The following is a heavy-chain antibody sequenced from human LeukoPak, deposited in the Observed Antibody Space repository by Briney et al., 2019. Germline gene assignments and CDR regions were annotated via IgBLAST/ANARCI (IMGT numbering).Heavy chain of an antibody. CDR1: GGSISGYH. J-gene: IGHJ4*02. Sequence: SETLSLTCTVSGGSISGYHWSWIRQPPGKGLEWIAYIYSSGSTSYNPSLKSRITMSVDTSKSQFSLALSSVTAADTAVYYCARHANSYGSGTYPLDYWGQGTLVTVSS. D-gene: IGHD3-10*01. CDR3: ARHANSYGSGTYPLDY. V-gene: IGHV4-59*08. CDR2: IYSSGST.